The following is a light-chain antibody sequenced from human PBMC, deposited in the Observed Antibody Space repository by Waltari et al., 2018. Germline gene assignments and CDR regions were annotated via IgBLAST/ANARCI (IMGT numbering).Light chain of an antibody. CDR2: EGS. J-gene: IGLJ2*01. CDR3: CSYATYSPVL. V-gene: IGLV2-23*01. CDR1: SSGVGHNYF. Sequence: QSALTQPASVSGSPGQSITISCTGTSSGVGHNYFVSWYQHPPGKAPKLIIYEGSKRPSGISNRFSGFRAGNMASLTISGLQAEDEADYYCCSYATYSPVLLGGGTKLTVL.